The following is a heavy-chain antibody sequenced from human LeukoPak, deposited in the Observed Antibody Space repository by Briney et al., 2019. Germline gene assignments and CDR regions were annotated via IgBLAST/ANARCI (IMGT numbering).Heavy chain of an antibody. Sequence: GASVKVSCKASGGTFSSYAISWVRQAPGQGLEWMGGIIPIFGTANYAQKFQGRVTITADESTSTAYMELSSLRSEDTAVYYCASGTTVTIFDYWGQGTLVTVSS. D-gene: IGHD4-17*01. J-gene: IGHJ4*02. CDR3: ASGTTVTIFDY. CDR1: GGTFSSYA. V-gene: IGHV1-69*13. CDR2: IIPIFGTA.